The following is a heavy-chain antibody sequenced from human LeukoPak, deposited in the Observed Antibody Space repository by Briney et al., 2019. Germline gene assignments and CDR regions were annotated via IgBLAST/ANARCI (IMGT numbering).Heavy chain of an antibody. Sequence: SETLSLTCTVSGGSISGDYWSWIRHSPGKGLEWGAYIYYTGSTNYNPSLTSRVTISVDTSTNQFSLRLSSVTAADTAVYYCARVQGDSTAVFDYWGQGTLVSVSS. CDR3: ARVQGDSTAVFDY. CDR1: GGSISGDY. D-gene: IGHD2-21*01. CDR2: IYYTGST. V-gene: IGHV4-59*01. J-gene: IGHJ4*02.